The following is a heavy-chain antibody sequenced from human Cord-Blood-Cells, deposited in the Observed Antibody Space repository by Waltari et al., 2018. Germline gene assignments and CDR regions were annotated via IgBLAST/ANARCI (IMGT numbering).Heavy chain of an antibody. CDR2: FDPEDGET. CDR3: ARGPAARPSYNWFDP. CDR1: GYTLTELS. D-gene: IGHD6-6*01. Sequence: QVQLVQSGAEVKKPGASATVSCKVSGYTLTELSMPWVRPAPGKGREWMGGFDPEDGETIYAQKFQGRVTMTEDTSTDTAYMELSSLRSEDTAVYYCARGPAARPSYNWFDPWGQGTLVTVSS. V-gene: IGHV1-24*01. J-gene: IGHJ5*02.